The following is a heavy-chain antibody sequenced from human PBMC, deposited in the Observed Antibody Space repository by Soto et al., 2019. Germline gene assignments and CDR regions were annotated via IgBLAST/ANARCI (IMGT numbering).Heavy chain of an antibody. CDR1: GGSVSSSSYY. CDR3: GRLEGLATISYYFDY. J-gene: IGHJ4*02. Sequence: QLQLQESGPGLVKPSETLSLTCTVSGGSVSSSSYYWGWVRQPPGKGLEWIGCVYYSGSTYYNPSLESRVTISVDKSKNPFSLKLMSLSAADTAVYYCGRLEGLATISYYFDYWGQGALVTVSS. V-gene: IGHV4-39*01. D-gene: IGHD3-9*01. CDR2: VYYSGST.